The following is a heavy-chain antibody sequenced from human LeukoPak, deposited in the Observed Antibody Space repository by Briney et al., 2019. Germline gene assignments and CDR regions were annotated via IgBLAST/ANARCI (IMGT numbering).Heavy chain of an antibody. CDR3: ARGASVVAGNDNAFDI. Sequence: GGSLRLSCAASGFTFSTYAMNWVRQAPGKGLEWVSAISGSATGSVTTYYTDSVKGRFTISRDNAKKSLYLQMNSLRADDTAVYYCARGASVVAGNDNAFDIWGQGTMVTVSS. V-gene: IGHV3-23*01. CDR2: ISGSATGSVTT. J-gene: IGHJ3*02. D-gene: IGHD6-19*01. CDR1: GFTFSTYA.